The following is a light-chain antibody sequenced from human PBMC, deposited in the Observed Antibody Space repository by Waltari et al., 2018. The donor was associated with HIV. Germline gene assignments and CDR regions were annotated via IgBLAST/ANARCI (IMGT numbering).Light chain of an antibody. V-gene: IGLV2-14*01. CDR2: EVS. J-gene: IGLJ2*01. CDR1: SNDIGGYNF. Sequence: QSALTQPASVSGSPGQSITISCTGTSNDIGGYNFVSWYQHHPGKAPKLMISEVSKRPSGVSDRFSGLQAEDEADYYCSSYTSSNTLIFGGGTRLTVL. CDR3: SSYTSSNTLI.